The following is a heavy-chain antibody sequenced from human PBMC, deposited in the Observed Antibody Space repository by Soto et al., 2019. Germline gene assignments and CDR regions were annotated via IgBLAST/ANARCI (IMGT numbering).Heavy chain of an antibody. V-gene: IGHV4-4*02. D-gene: IGHD2-2*01. CDR2: IYHSGST. CDR1: GDSISSSNW. J-gene: IGHJ5*02. Sequence: QVQLQESCTGLVKPSGTLSLTCAVSGDSISSSNWWSWVRPPPGKGLEWIGEIYHSGSTNYNPSLKSRVTISVDKSKNQFSLKLSSVTAADTAVYYCARRGLCSTSGGFWFDRWGQGTLVTVSS. CDR3: ARRGLCSTSGGFWFDR.